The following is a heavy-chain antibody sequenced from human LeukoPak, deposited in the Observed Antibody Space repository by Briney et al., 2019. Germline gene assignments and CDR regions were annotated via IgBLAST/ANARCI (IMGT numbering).Heavy chain of an antibody. J-gene: IGHJ3*02. D-gene: IGHD1-1*01. V-gene: IGHV1-69*05. CDR2: IIPIFGTA. CDR3: ARAAGRRDAIDI. CDR1: GGTFSSYA. Sequence: ASVKVSCKASGGTFSSYAISWVRQAPGQGLEWMGGIIPIFGTANYAQKFQGRVTITTDESTSTAYMELSSLRSEDTAVYYCARAAGRRDAIDIWGQGTMVTVSS.